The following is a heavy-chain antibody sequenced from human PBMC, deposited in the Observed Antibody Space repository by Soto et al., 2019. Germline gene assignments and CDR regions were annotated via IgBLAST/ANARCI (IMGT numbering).Heavy chain of an antibody. CDR3: ARDISASDGEY. Sequence: SETLSLTCSVSGYSISSGYYWGWIRQAPGKWLEWIGNIHHSESTYYNPSLESRVTISIDTSKNQFSLRLTYVTAADTAIYYCARDISASDGEYWGKGTLVTVSS. D-gene: IGHD2-21*01. J-gene: IGHJ4*02. V-gene: IGHV4-38-2*02. CDR2: IHHSEST. CDR1: GYSISSGYY.